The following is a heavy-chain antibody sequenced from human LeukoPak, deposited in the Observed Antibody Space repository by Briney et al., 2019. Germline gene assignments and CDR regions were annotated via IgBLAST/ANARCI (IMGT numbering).Heavy chain of an antibody. CDR1: GLTFSTNY. V-gene: IGHV3-66*01. Sequence: GGSLRLSCAASGLTFSTNYMSWVRQTPGKGLEWVSVIFTGGTTYYADSVKGRFTISRDNSNNTLYLQMDSLRAEDTAVYYCARVNQNAFYIWGQGTLVTVSS. J-gene: IGHJ3*02. CDR3: ARVNQNAFYI. D-gene: IGHD1-14*01. CDR2: IFTGGTT.